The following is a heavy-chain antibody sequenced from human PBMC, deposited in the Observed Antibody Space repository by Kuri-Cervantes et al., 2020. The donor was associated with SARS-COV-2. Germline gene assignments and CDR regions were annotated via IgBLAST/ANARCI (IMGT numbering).Heavy chain of an antibody. CDR3: AREGAVVVPAAVRFYYYGMDV. CDR2: INPSGGST. J-gene: IGHJ6*02. D-gene: IGHD2-2*01. CDR1: GFTFTSYY. V-gene: IGHV1-46*03. Sequence: GESLKISCAASGFTFTSYYMHWVRQAPGQGLEWMGIINPSGGSTSYAQKFQGRVTMTRDTSTSTVYMELSSLRSEDTAVYYCAREGAVVVPAAVRFYYYGMDVWGQGTTVTVSS.